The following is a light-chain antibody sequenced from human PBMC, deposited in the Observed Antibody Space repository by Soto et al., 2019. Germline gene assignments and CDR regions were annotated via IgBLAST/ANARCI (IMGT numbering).Light chain of an antibody. J-gene: IGLJ2*01. CDR2: EVT. CDR3: SSYAGSNNVV. Sequence: QSALTQPPSASGSPGQSVTTSCTGTSSDVGRFNFVSWFQQHPGKAPKALIYEVTKRPSGVPDRFSASKSGNTASLTVSGLQAEDEADYYCSSYAGSNNVVFGGGTKLTVL. CDR1: SSDVGRFNF. V-gene: IGLV2-8*01.